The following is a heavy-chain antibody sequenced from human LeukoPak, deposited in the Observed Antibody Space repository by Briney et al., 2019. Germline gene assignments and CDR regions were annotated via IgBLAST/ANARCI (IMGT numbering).Heavy chain of an antibody. CDR2: IYPGDSDT. D-gene: IGHD6-13*01. CDR3: ARHGYPGSGSSSWYSDETSVY. Sequence: GESLKISCNGSGYSFTSYWIGWVRQMPGKGLAWMGIIYPGDSDTRYIPSIQGQVTISADKSMSTAYLQWSSLKASHTAMYYCARHGYPGSGSSSWYSDETSVYWGQGTLVTVSS. V-gene: IGHV5-51*01. J-gene: IGHJ4*02. CDR1: GYSFTSYW.